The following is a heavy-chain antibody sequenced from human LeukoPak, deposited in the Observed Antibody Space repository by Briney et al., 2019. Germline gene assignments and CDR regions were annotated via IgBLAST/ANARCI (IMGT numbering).Heavy chain of an antibody. Sequence: GGSLRPSCAASGFTFSTYGMHWVRQAPGKGLEWVAVISYDESNKYFADSVKGRFTISRDNSKNTLYLQMTSPRAEDTAVYYCARQAWPQQYCSRTSCYNWFDPWGQGTLVTVSS. CDR1: GFTFSTYG. V-gene: IGHV3-30*03. CDR3: ARQAWPQQYCSRTSCYNWFDP. CDR2: ISYDESNK. J-gene: IGHJ5*02. D-gene: IGHD2-2*01.